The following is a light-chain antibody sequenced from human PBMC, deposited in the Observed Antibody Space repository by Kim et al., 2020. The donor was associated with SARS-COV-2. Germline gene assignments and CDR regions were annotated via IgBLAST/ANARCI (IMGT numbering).Light chain of an antibody. CDR1: QSVASNY. CDR2: GAS. CDR3: HQYGSSPLT. Sequence: EIVLTQSPATLSLSPGERATLSCRASQSVASNYLAWYQQKPGQAPRLLIYGASTRATGIPDRFSGSGSGTDFTLTISRLEPEDLAVFYCHQYGSSPLTFGGGTKVDIK. J-gene: IGKJ4*01. V-gene: IGKV3-20*01.